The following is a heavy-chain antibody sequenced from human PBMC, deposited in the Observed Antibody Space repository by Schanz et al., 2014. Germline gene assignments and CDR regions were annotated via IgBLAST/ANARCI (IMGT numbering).Heavy chain of an antibody. Sequence: DVQLLESGGGLVQPGGSLRLSCAASGFTFNSYAMTWVRQAPGKGLEWVSSISHSGGSKYYADSVKGRFTISRDNSENTLCLQMNSLSADDTAVFYCAKGMGYCSGGTCYDYYYYGLDVWGQGTTVTVSS. CDR1: GFTFNSYA. CDR2: ISHSGGSK. D-gene: IGHD2-15*01. J-gene: IGHJ6*02. V-gene: IGHV3-23*01. CDR3: AKGMGYCSGGTCYDYYYYGLDV.